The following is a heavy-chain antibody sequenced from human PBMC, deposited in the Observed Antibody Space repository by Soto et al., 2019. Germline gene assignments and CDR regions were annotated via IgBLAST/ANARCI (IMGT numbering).Heavy chain of an antibody. CDR3: ARGGGVGVAGSAAFDM. Sequence: QLHLVQSGAVVKKPGASVTVSCSASGYPVTAYYMHWVRQAPGRGLEWMGGINPATGAAKYTQTVQGRVTMTRETSTSNVFMELSGLTSEDTAVFYCARGGGVGVAGSAAFDMWGQGTLVTVSS. V-gene: IGHV1-2*02. J-gene: IGHJ3*02. D-gene: IGHD3-3*01. CDR1: GYPVTAYY. CDR2: INPATGAA.